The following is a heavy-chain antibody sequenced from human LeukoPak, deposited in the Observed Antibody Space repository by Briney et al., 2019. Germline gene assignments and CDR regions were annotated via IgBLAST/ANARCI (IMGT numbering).Heavy chain of an antibody. Sequence: ASVKVSCKASGYTFTGYYMHWVRQAPGQGLEWMGWINPNSGGTNYAQKFQGRVTMTRDTSISTAYMELSRLRSDDTAVYYCARDWLLRYSQGGFDFWGQGTQVTVSS. D-gene: IGHD3-9*01. CDR3: ARDWLLRYSQGGFDF. CDR1: GYTFTGYY. J-gene: IGHJ4*02. CDR2: INPNSGGT. V-gene: IGHV1-2*02.